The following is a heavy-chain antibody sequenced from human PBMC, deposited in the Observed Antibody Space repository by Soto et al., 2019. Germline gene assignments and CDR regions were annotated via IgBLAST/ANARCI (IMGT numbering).Heavy chain of an antibody. CDR1: GYTFTSYG. Sequence: QVHLVQSGAEVKKPGASVKVSCKGSGYTFTSYGITWVRQVTGEGLEWMGWIIAHNGNPDYAQKLQGRVTVTRDTSMSAAYMELTSLSSYDTAVYYCKRGRYGKYLSQEAMITVSS. CDR2: IIAHNGNP. D-gene: IGHD1-1*01. V-gene: IGHV1-18*01. CDR3: KRGRYGKY. J-gene: IGHJ4*02.